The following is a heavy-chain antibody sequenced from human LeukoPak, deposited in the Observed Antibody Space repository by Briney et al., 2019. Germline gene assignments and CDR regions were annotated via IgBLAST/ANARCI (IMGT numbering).Heavy chain of an antibody. D-gene: IGHD1-26*01. V-gene: IGHV4-39*07. CDR2: IYHSETT. J-gene: IGHJ4*02. CDR1: GGSISSISSY. CDR3: ARGGVSYLGTSDY. Sequence: SETLSLTCSVSGGSISSISSYWGWIRQSPGKGLEWIGSIYHSETTYYNPSLKSRVTISVDTSKNQFSLKLSSVTAADTAVCYCARGGVSYLGTSDYWGQGALVTVSS.